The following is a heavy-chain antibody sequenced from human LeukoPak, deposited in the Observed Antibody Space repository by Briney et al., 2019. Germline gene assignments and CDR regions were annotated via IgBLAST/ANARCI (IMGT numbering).Heavy chain of an antibody. CDR1: GGSISSYY. Sequence: SETLSLTCTVSGGSISSYYWSWIRQPPGKGLEWIGYIYYSGSTNYNPSLKSRVTISVDTSKNQFSLKLTSVTAADTAVYYCARARGATIFQSAFDIWGQGTMVTVSS. V-gene: IGHV4-59*01. CDR3: ARARGATIFQSAFDI. CDR2: IYYSGST. J-gene: IGHJ3*02. D-gene: IGHD5-24*01.